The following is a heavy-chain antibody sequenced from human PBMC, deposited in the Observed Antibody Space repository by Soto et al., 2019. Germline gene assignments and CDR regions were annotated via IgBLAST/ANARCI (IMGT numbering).Heavy chain of an antibody. CDR3: ARGTGKSRTVSFDY. V-gene: IGHV3-30-3*01. CDR1: GFTFSGYA. J-gene: IGHJ4*02. Sequence: QVQLVESGAGVVQPGRSLRLSCAASGFTFSGYAMHWVRQAPGKGLEWVAVISYDGSNKYYADSVKGRFTTSRDNSNNTLNVEMNSLRVEDTAVYYCARGTGKSRTVSFDYWGQGTLITVSS. CDR2: ISYDGSNK. D-gene: IGHD3-10*01.